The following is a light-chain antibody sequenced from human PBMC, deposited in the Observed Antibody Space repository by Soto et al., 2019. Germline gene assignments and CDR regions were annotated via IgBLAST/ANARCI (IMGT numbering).Light chain of an antibody. CDR1: SGSVSTSYY. CDR3: VRYMGSGIGRV. Sequence: QTVVTQEPSFSVSPGGTVTLTCGLSSGSVSTSYYPSWYQQTPGQAPRTLIYSTNTRSSGVPDRFSGSILGNKAALTITGAQADDESDYYCVRYMGSGIGRVFGVGTQQTVL. CDR2: STN. J-gene: IGLJ2*01. V-gene: IGLV8-61*01.